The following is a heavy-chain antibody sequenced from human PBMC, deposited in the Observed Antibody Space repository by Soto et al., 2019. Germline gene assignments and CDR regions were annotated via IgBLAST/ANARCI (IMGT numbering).Heavy chain of an antibody. CDR2: ITSGSSYI. J-gene: IGHJ4*02. CDR3: TRGMGNYYDRWNYFDS. Sequence: GGSLRLSWAASWFTSITHGRNCVRQAPGKGLEWVSSITSGSSYIYYADSVKGRFTVSKDNSRKTLHLQMSSLRAEDSAVYYYTRGMGNYYDRWNYFDSWGQGTLVTVSS. D-gene: IGHD3-22*01. CDR1: WFTSITHG. V-gene: IGHV3-21*04.